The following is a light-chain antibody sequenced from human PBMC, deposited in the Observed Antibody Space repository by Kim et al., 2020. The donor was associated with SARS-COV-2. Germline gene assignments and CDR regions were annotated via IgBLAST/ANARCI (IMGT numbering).Light chain of an antibody. CDR3: AAWDDSLKGM. J-gene: IGLJ3*02. CDR1: RSNIGSNT. V-gene: IGLV1-44*01. CDR2: NNN. Sequence: ELTQPPSASGTPGQRVTISCSGSRSNIGSNTVNWYQQLPGTAPKLLIYNNNERPSGVPDRFSGSKSGTSASLAISGLQSDDEADYYCAAWDDSLKGMFGGGTQLTVL.